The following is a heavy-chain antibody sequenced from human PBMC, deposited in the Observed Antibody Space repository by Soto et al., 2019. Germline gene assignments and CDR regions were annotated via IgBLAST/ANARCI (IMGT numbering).Heavy chain of an antibody. D-gene: IGHD3-22*01. V-gene: IGHV3-15*07. J-gene: IGHJ4*02. CDR3: TTGLDYYDSSGYYYLDY. Sequence: GGSLRLSCAASGFTFSNAWMNWVRQAPGKGLEWVGRIKSKTDGGTTDYAAPVKGRFTISRDDSKNTLYLQMNSLKTEDTAVYCCTTGLDYYDSSGYYYLDYWDQGTLVTVSS. CDR2: IKSKTDGGTT. CDR1: GFTFSNAW.